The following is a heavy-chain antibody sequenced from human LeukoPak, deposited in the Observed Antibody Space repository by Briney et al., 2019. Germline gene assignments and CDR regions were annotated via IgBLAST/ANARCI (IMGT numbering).Heavy chain of an antibody. Sequence: KPSETLSLXCAVYGGSFSGYYWSWIRQPPGKGLEWIGEINHSGSTNYNPSLKSRVTISVDTSKNQFSLKLSSVTAADTAVYYCARSNQGQFAVAGLLVHWGQGTLVTVSS. CDR2: INHSGST. CDR1: GGSFSGYY. CDR3: ARSNQGQFAVAGLLVH. V-gene: IGHV4-34*01. J-gene: IGHJ4*02. D-gene: IGHD6-19*01.